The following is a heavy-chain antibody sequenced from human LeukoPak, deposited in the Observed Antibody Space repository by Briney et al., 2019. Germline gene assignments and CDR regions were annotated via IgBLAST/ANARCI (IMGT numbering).Heavy chain of an antibody. CDR2: INHSGST. CDR3: ASRTDIGVVTLYYFDY. Sequence: SETLSLTCAVYGGSFSGYYWSWIRQPPGKGLEWIGEINHSGSTNYNPSLKSRVTTSVDTSKNQFSLKLSSVTAADTAVYYCASRTDIGVVTLYYFDYWGQGTLVTVSS. CDR1: GGSFSGYY. D-gene: IGHD3-3*01. J-gene: IGHJ4*02. V-gene: IGHV4-34*01.